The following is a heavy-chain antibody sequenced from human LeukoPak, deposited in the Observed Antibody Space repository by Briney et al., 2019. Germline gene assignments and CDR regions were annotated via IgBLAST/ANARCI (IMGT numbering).Heavy chain of an antibody. D-gene: IGHD4-23*01. Sequence: SETLSLTCTVSGGSMTTFYWSWIRLTPGKGLEWVGHIYYSVYASYNPSLTSRLNISVDTSKNQFSLNWTSVTAADTAVYFCARVPYAVNVFDPWGHGTLVAVTS. CDR2: IYYSVYA. CDR3: ARVPYAVNVFDP. J-gene: IGHJ5*02. CDR1: GGSMTTFY. V-gene: IGHV4-59*01.